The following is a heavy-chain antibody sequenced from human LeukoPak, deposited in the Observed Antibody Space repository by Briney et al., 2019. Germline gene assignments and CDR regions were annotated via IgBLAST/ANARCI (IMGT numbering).Heavy chain of an antibody. D-gene: IGHD6-6*01. CDR3: AKGSSSSRPYYFDY. Sequence: GGSLRLSCAASGFTFSSYGMHWVRQAPGKGLEWMAVIEYDGTTKYYADSVKGRFTISRDNSKDTLYVQMNSLRAEDTAVYYCAKGSSSSRPYYFDYWGQGTLVTVSS. V-gene: IGHV3-30*18. J-gene: IGHJ4*02. CDR1: GFTFSSYG. CDR2: IEYDGTTK.